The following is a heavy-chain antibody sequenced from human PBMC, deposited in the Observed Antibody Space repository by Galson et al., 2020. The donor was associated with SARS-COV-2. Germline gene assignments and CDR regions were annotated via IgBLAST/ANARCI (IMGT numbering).Heavy chain of an antibody. D-gene: IGHD1-26*01. V-gene: IGHV1-8*02. J-gene: IGHJ4*02. CDR2: VNPNSGIT. CDR3: ARDHYRGLRWELPDRRKFDY. Sequence: GESLKISCRASGYTFTSYDINWVRQAPGQGLEWMGRVNPNSGITVYAQKFQDRVTMTRSTSVSTAYIEVSNLRSDDTAVYYCARDHYRGLRWELPDRRKFDYWGQGSLVTVSS. CDR1: GYTFTSYD.